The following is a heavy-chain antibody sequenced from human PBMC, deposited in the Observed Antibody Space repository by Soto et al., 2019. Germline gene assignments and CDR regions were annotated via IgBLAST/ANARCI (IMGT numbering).Heavy chain of an antibody. J-gene: IGHJ4*02. V-gene: IGHV5-51*01. D-gene: IGHD6-6*01. CDR2: VFPGDSDT. CDR1: GYSFTSYW. Sequence: PGESLKISCRGSGYSFTSYWIGWVRQMPGQGLEWMGIVFPGDSDTKYSPSFQGQVTISADKSINTAYLQWSGLRASDTAMYYCERNYSTSSPDYWGQGTLVTVSS. CDR3: ERNYSTSSPDY.